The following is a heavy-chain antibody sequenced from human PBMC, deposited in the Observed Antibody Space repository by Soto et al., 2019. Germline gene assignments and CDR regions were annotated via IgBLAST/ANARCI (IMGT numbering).Heavy chain of an antibody. J-gene: IGHJ4*02. CDR1: GGSFSGYY. D-gene: IGHD5-18*01. Sequence: PSETLSLTCAVYGGSFSGYYCSWIRQPPWKGLEWIGEINHSGITNYNPSLKSRVTISVDTSKNQFSLKLSSVTAADTAVYYCARMVDTTKSMKDYWGQGILFTVSS. V-gene: IGHV4-34*01. CDR3: ARMVDTTKSMKDY. CDR2: INHSGIT.